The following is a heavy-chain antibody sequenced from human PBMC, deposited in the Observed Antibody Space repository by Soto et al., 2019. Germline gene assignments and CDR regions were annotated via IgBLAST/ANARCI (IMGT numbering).Heavy chain of an antibody. Sequence: QVQLQESGPGLVKPSQTLSLTCTVSGGSISSGDYYWSWIRQPPGKGLEWIGYIYYSGSTYYNPSLKRRGTISVDTSKNQFALKLSSVTAADTAVYYCARESRGRSWGDYFDYWGQGTLVTVSS. CDR2: IYYSGST. CDR3: ARESRGRSWGDYFDY. CDR1: GGSISSGDYY. V-gene: IGHV4-30-4*01. J-gene: IGHJ4*02. D-gene: IGHD3-16*01.